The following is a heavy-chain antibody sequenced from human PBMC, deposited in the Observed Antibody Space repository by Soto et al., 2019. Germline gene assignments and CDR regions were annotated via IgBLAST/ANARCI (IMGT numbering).Heavy chain of an antibody. D-gene: IGHD2-15*01. J-gene: IGHJ6*02. CDR3: ARPLYTYCSGGSCGPPGYFYGMDV. CDR1: GFTFSSYS. Sequence: GGSLRLSCAASGFTFSSYSMNWVRQAPGKGLEWVSYISSSSSTIYYADSVKGRFTISRDNAKNSLYLQMNSLRAEDTAVYYCARPLYTYCSGGSCGPPGYFYGMDVWGQGTTVTVSS. CDR2: ISSSSSTI. V-gene: IGHV3-48*01.